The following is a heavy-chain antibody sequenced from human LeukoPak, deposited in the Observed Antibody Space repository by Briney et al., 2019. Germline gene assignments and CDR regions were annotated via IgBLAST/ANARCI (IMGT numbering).Heavy chain of an antibody. Sequence: GESLKISCKGSGYSFTSYWISWVRQMPGKSREWMGKVHPSDSYPNYSPSFQGHVTISADKSISTAYLPWSSLKASDTAMYYCARTGASGYYDSSGYYYYWGQGTLVTVSS. V-gene: IGHV5-10-1*01. J-gene: IGHJ4*02. CDR2: VHPSDSYP. CDR3: ARTGASGYYDSSGYYYY. CDR1: GYSFTSYW. D-gene: IGHD3-22*01.